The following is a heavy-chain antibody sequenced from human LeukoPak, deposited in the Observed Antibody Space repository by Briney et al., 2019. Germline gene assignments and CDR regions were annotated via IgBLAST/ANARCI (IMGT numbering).Heavy chain of an antibody. V-gene: IGHV3-30*18. CDR3: AKVGYYGSGSYYRGVDLPRYYFDY. Sequence: GGSLRLSCAASGFTFTSYGMHWVRQAPGKGLERVAVISYDVSNKYYADSVKGRFTISRDNSNNTLYLQMNSLRAEDTAVYYCAKVGYYGSGSYYRGVDLPRYYFDYWGQGTLVTVSS. CDR2: ISYDVSNK. D-gene: IGHD3-10*01. J-gene: IGHJ4*02. CDR1: GFTFTSYG.